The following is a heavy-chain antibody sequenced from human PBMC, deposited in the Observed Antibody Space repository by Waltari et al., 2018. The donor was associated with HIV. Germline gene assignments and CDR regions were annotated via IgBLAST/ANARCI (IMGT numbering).Heavy chain of an antibody. CDR1: GFTFPGSA. D-gene: IGHD4-4*01. J-gene: IGHJ6*02. CDR2: MRYDGTNK. Sequence: QVQLVESGVGVVQPGGSLRLSFAASGFTFPGSAIHWVRHAPGKGLEWVAFMRYDGTNKYYADSVKGRFTISRDNSKNSLYLQMNSLRAEDTALYYCAKEGATLTTSAYFYYYGMDVWGQGTTVTVSS. V-gene: IGHV3-30*02. CDR3: AKEGATLTTSAYFYYYGMDV.